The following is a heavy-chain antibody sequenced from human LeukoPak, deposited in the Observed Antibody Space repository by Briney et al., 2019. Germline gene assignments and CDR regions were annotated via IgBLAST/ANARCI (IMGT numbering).Heavy chain of an antibody. J-gene: IGHJ4*02. CDR3: ARTSSLTPTPSFEY. CDR2: ISSSSSYI. Sequence: TAGGSLRLPCAASGFTFSTYAMNWARQAPGKGLEWVSSISSSSSYIYYADSLRGRFTISRDSAKNSLFLQMNSLRAEDTAVYYCARTSSLTPTPSFEYWGQGDLGTLSS. CDR1: GFTFSTYA. V-gene: IGHV3-21*01. D-gene: IGHD2-15*01.